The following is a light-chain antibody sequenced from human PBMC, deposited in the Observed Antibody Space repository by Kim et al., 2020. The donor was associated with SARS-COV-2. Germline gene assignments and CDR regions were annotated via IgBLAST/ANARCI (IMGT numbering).Light chain of an antibody. Sequence: QSVLTQPPSASGTPGQRVTISCSGSSSNIGSNTVNWYQQLPGMAPKLLIYNDNERPSGVPDRFSGSKSGTSASLAISGLQSEDEADYYCAAWDDSLNGVFGGGTQLTVL. CDR2: NDN. CDR1: SSNIGSNT. V-gene: IGLV1-44*01. J-gene: IGLJ3*02. CDR3: AAWDDSLNGV.